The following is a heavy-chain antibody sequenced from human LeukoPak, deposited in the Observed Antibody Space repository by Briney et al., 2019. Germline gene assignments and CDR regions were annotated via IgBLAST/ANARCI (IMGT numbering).Heavy chain of an antibody. CDR1: GFGFSSYA. Sequence: GGSLRLSCAASGFGFSSYAMSWVRQAPGKGLEWVSNISGRDGSTYYADSVKGRFTISRDNAKNSLFLQMNSLRGEDTAVYYCARDKVGGSMAGSNFDYWGQGTLVTVSS. D-gene: IGHD6-19*01. V-gene: IGHV3-23*01. CDR3: ARDKVGGSMAGSNFDY. J-gene: IGHJ4*02. CDR2: ISGRDGST.